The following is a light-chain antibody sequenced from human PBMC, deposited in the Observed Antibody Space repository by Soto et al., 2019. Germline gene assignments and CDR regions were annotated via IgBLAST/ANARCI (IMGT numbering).Light chain of an antibody. CDR3: QQANSFPLT. Sequence: DLQMTQSPSSVSASVGDRVSITCRASQGISNWLAWYQQKPWRAPKLLIYTGSSLQSGVPSRFSGTGSGTDFTLTISSLQPEDVATYYCQQANSFPLTFGGGTKVEIK. J-gene: IGKJ4*01. CDR2: TGS. CDR1: QGISNW. V-gene: IGKV1-12*01.